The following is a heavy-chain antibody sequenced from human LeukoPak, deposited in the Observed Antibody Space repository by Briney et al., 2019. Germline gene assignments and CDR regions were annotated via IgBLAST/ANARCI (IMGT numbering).Heavy chain of an antibody. V-gene: IGHV1-2*02. D-gene: IGHD3-22*01. CDR1: GYTLTGYH. J-gene: IGHJ4*02. CDR3: ARGVAAYTHYADSSGYD. CDR2: INPMNGDT. Sequence: ASVKVSCKASGYTLTGYHMHWVRQAPGQGLEWMGWINPMNGDTNYAQKFQGRVTMTRDMSINTAYMELRSLISDDTAVYYCARGVAAYTHYADSSGYDWGQGTLVIVSS.